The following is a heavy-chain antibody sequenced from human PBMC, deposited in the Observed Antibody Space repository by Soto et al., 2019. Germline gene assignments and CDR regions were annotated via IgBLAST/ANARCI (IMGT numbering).Heavy chain of an antibody. V-gene: IGHV3-21*01. CDR3: ARDPRAARAFDI. J-gene: IGHJ3*02. CDR2: ISSSSYI. D-gene: IGHD6-6*01. CDR1: GFTFSSYS. Sequence: KSGGSLRLSCAASGFTFSSYSMNWVRQAPGKGLEWVSSISSSSYIYYADSVKGRFTISRDNAKNSLYLQMNSLRAEDTAVYYCARDPRAARAFDIWGQGTMVTVSS.